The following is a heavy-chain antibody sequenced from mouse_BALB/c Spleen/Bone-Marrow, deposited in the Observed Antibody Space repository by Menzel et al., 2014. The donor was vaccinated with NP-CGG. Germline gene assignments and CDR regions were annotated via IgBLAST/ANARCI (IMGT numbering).Heavy chain of an antibody. CDR3: ARRIYYAMGY. Sequence: VQLQQSGAELVRPGASVKVSCKASGYAFTNYLIEWVKQRPGQGLEWIGVLNSGSGGTNYNEKFKGKATLTADKSSSSAYMQLSSLTSDDSAVYFCARRIYYAMGYWGQGTTLIVSS. CDR2: LNSGSGGT. J-gene: IGHJ2*01. CDR1: GYAFTNYL. D-gene: IGHD2-1*01. V-gene: IGHV1-54*01.